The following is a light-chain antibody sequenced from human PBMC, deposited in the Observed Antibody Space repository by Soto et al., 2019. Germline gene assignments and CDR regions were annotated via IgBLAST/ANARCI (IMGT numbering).Light chain of an antibody. CDR3: QQYDYWPF. CDR1: QSVRNK. V-gene: IGKV3D-15*01. CDR2: DAS. Sequence: EIVMTQSPATLSVSPGGIATLSCSASQSVRNKLAWYQQKPGQAPRLLIYDASTRATGIPARFSGSGFGTDFTLTISSLQSEDFAVYYCQQYDYWPFFGQGTRLEIK. J-gene: IGKJ5*01.